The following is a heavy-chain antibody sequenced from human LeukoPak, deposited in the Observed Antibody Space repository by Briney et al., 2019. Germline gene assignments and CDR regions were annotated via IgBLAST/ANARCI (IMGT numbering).Heavy chain of an antibody. V-gene: IGHV1-18*01. J-gene: IGHJ4*02. Sequence: GASVKVSCKASGYNFISYGISWVRQAPGQGLEWMGWINTYNGNTNYAQNYQGRVAMTTGTSTSTSYMELRSLRSDDTAVYYCAREEYYGSGSYPHFDYWGQGTLVTVSS. CDR1: GYNFISYG. D-gene: IGHD3-10*01. CDR3: AREEYYGSGSYPHFDY. CDR2: INTYNGNT.